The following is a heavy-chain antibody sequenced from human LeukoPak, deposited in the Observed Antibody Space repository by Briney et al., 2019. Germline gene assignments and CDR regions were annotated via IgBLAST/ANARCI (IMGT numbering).Heavy chain of an antibody. J-gene: IGHJ6*02. Sequence: PGGSLRLSCAASGFTVSSYSMTWVRQAPGKGLEWVSYISSSSSTIYYADSVKGRFTISRDNAKNSLYLQMNSLRDEDTAVYYCARGQQLGQSMDVWGQGTTVTVSS. CDR2: ISSSSSTI. D-gene: IGHD6-13*01. V-gene: IGHV3-48*02. CDR3: ARGQQLGQSMDV. CDR1: GFTVSSYS.